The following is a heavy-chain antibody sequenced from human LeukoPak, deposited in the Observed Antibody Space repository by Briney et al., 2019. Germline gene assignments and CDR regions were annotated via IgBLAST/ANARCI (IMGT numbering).Heavy chain of an antibody. D-gene: IGHD6-13*01. V-gene: IGHV3-48*03. J-gene: IGHJ4*02. CDR2: ISSSGSTI. CDR1: GFTFSSYG. Sequence: GGSLRLSCAASGFTFSSYGMNWVRQAPGKGLEWVSYISSSGSTIYYADSVKGRFTISRDNAKNSLYLQMNSLRAEDTAVYYCAMGQQLVPFDYWGQGTLVTVSS. CDR3: AMGQQLVPFDY.